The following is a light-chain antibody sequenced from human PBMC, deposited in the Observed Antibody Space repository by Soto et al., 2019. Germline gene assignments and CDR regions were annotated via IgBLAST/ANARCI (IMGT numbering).Light chain of an antibody. Sequence: IVLTQSPGTLSLSPGERATLSCRASQSVASRALAWYQQKPGQAPRLLMYYASKRPTGIPDRFSGSGSGTDFNLTISRLELEDFAVYYCQQYGSSPPMYTFGQGTKLEIK. J-gene: IGKJ2*01. CDR1: QSVASRA. CDR2: YAS. V-gene: IGKV3-20*01. CDR3: QQYGSSPPMYT.